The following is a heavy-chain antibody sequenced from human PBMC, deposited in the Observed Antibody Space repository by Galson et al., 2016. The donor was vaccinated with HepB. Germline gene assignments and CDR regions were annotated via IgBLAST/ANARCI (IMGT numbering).Heavy chain of an antibody. J-gene: IGHJ4*02. D-gene: IGHD2-2*01. CDR1: GFTFRSYW. CDR3: ARGCGRPSCPYYFDH. Sequence: SLRLSCAASGFTFRSYWTHWVRQAPGKGLVWVSRINSDGSSTSYADSVKGHFTISRDNADNSLYLQMNNRRGEDAAVYYCARGCGRPSCPYYFDHWGQGTLVTVSS. CDR2: INSDGSST. V-gene: IGHV3-74*01.